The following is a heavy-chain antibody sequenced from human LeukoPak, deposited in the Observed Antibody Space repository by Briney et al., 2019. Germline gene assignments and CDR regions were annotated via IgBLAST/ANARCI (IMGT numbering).Heavy chain of an antibody. V-gene: IGHV3-23*01. D-gene: IGHD6-19*01. CDR3: AKDRGGAVAGTSFDY. J-gene: IGHJ4*02. Sequence: GGSLRLSCAASAFTINSYAMSWVRQAPGKGLEWVSAITGSGDTTYYADSVKGRFTVSRDNSKNTLYLQMNSLRAEDTAVYYCAKDRGGAVAGTSFDYSGQGTLVTVSS. CDR1: AFTINSYA. CDR2: ITGSGDTT.